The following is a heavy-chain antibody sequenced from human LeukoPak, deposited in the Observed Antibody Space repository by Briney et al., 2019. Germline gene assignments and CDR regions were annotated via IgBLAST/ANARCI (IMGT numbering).Heavy chain of an antibody. CDR2: IYYSGST. CDR3: ARLKWLVGSHYYYYMDV. D-gene: IGHD6-19*01. V-gene: IGHV4-59*01. CDR1: GGSISSYY. Sequence: TASETLSLTCTVSGGSISSYYWSWIRQPPGKGLEWIGYIYYSGSTNYNPSLKSRVTISVDTSKNQFSLKVSSVTAADTAVYYCARLKWLVGSHYYYYMDVWGKGTTVTVSS. J-gene: IGHJ6*03.